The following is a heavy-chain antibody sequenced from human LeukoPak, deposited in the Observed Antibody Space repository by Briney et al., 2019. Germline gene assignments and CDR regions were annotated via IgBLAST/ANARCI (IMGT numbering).Heavy chain of an antibody. CDR1: GGSISSGGYY. CDR3: ARVGPVDTAMVTPFSLGMDV. V-gene: IGHV4-31*03. D-gene: IGHD5-18*01. Sequence: PSQTLSLTCTVSGGSISSGGYYWSWIRQHPGKGLEWIGYVYYSGSTYYNPSLKSRVTISVDTSKNQFSLKLSSVTAAYTAVYYCARVGPVDTAMVTPFSLGMDVWGQGTTVTVSS. J-gene: IGHJ6*02. CDR2: VYYSGST.